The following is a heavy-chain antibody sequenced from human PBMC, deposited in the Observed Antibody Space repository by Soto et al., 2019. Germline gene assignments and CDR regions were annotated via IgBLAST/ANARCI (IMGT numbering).Heavy chain of an antibody. CDR1: GYAFTTYG. D-gene: IGHD1-1*01. CDR3: ARGRYGDY. J-gene: IGHJ4*02. V-gene: IGHV1-18*01. Sequence: QVHLVQSGAEVKKPGASVKVSCKGSGYAFTTYGITWVRQAPGQGLEWMGWISAHNGNTNYAQKLQGRVTVTRHTSTSTAYMELRRLRSDDTAVYYCARGRYGDYWGQGARVTVSS. CDR2: ISAHNGNT.